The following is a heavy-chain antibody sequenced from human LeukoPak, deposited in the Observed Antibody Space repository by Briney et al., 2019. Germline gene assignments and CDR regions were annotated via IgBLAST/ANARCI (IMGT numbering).Heavy chain of an antibody. CDR1: GGTFSSYA. D-gene: IGHD3-22*01. V-gene: IGHV1-69*04. CDR3: ARDGPETYYYDSSGPEVD. CDR2: IIPILGIA. J-gene: IGHJ4*02. Sequence: ASVKVSCKASGGTFSSYAISWVRQAPGQGLEWMGRIIPILGIANYAQKFQGRVTITADKSTSTAYMELSSLRSEDTAVYYCARDGPETYYYDSSGPEVDWGQGTLVTVSS.